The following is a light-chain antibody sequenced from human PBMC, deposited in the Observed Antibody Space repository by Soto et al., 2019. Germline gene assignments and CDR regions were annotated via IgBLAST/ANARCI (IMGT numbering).Light chain of an antibody. Sequence: QAVLTQPASVSGSPGQSIIISCTGTSSDVGSYNLVSWYQQHPGKAPKLMIYEVSKRPSGVSNRFSGSKSGNTASLTISGLQAEDEADYYCCSYAGSSTPLIFGTGTXVTVL. CDR1: SSDVGSYNL. V-gene: IGLV2-23*02. CDR3: CSYAGSSTPLI. CDR2: EVS. J-gene: IGLJ1*01.